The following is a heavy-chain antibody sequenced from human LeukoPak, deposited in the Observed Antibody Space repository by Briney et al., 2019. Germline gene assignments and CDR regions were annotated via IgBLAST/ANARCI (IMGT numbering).Heavy chain of an antibody. V-gene: IGHV3-7*01. CDR3: ATGNTDDY. Sequence: PGGSLRLSCAASGFTFSSYWMNWARQAPGKGLEWVASINHNGNVNYYVDSVKGRFTISRDNSKNTLDLQMNRLIPEDTAVYYCATGNTDDYWGQGTLVTVSS. CDR2: INHNGNVN. J-gene: IGHJ4*02. D-gene: IGHD1-14*01. CDR1: GFTFSSYW.